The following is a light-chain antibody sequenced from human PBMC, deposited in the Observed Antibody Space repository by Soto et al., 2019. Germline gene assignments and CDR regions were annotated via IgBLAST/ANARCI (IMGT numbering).Light chain of an antibody. V-gene: IGKV3-20*01. J-gene: IGKJ3*01. CDR3: QLYGGSPIFS. CDR2: GAS. CDR1: QHIASSY. Sequence: IVLTKSPGTLSLSPGERGTLSCRASQHIASSYLAWYQQKRGQPPRLLIYGASTRASGIPDRFSGSGSGTDFNRTSSRLEPEAVAVYYCQLYGGSPIFSFGPGTKVDIK.